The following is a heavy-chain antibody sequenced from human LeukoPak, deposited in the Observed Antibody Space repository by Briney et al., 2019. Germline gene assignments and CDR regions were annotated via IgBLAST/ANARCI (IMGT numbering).Heavy chain of an antibody. CDR1: GGSLSNYY. J-gene: IGHJ6*03. CDR2: IKPGGIT. CDR3: ARGLRSGIAVAGTGYYYYYMDV. D-gene: IGHD6-19*01. V-gene: IGHV4-34*01. Sequence: SETLSLTCTVYGGSLSNYYWSWIRQPPGKGLEWIGEIKPGGITNYNPSLKSRVTISVDTSKNQFSLKLSSVTAADTAVYYCARGLRSGIAVAGTGYYYYYMDVWGKGTTVTVSS.